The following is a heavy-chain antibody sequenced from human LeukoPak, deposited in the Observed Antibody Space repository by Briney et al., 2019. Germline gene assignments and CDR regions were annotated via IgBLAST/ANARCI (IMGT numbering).Heavy chain of an antibody. D-gene: IGHD2-2*01. J-gene: IGHJ6*02. CDR2: INSDGSWT. Sequence: GGSLRLSCAASGSYWMHWVRQAPGKGLVWVSHINSDGSWTSYADSVKGRFTISKDNAKNTVYLQMNNLRAEDTAVYYCGVGQLLNYYYNMDVWGQGTTVTVSS. V-gene: IGHV3-74*01. CDR1: GSYW. CDR3: GVGQLLNYYYNMDV.